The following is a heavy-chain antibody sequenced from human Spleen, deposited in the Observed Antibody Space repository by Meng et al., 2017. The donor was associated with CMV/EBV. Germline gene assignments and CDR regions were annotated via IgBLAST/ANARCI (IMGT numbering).Heavy chain of an antibody. V-gene: IGHV3-73*01. CDR1: GFTFSTYS. CDR3: ARGFYDSRGYYIH. D-gene: IGHD3-22*01. J-gene: IGHJ4*02. CDR2: IRSHVNNYAT. Sequence: GESLKISCAASGFTFSTYSMNWVRQASGKGLEWVGRIRSHVNNYATAYAESLKGRVTISRDDSKDTAYLQMNSLKTEDTAVYYCARGFYDSRGYYIHWGQGTLVTVSS.